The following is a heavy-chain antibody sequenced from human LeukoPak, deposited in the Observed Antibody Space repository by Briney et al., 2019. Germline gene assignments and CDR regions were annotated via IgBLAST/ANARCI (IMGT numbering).Heavy chain of an antibody. CDR1: GYTFNSYG. Sequence: ASVKVSCEASGYTFNSYGISWVRQAPGQGLEWMGWVSADNGNTNYAQKLQGRVTMTTDTSTSTAYMELRSLRSDDTAVYYCAREYSGSNWWFDPWGQGTLVTVSS. CDR3: AREYSGSNWWFDP. V-gene: IGHV1-18*01. D-gene: IGHD1-26*01. CDR2: VSADNGNT. J-gene: IGHJ5*02.